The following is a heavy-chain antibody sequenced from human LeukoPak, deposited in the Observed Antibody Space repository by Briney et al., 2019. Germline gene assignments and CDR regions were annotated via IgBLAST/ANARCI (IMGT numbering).Heavy chain of an antibody. J-gene: IGHJ4*02. CDR1: GFTFSSYG. D-gene: IGHD5-18*01. CDR3: ARDQNSSPFDY. V-gene: IGHV3-33*01. CDR2: IWYDGSNK. Sequence: GGSLRLSCAASGFTFSSYGMHWVRQAPGKGPEWVAVIWYDGSNKYYADSVKGRFTISRDNSKNTLYLQMNSLRAEDTAVYYCARDQNSSPFDYWGQGTLVTVSS.